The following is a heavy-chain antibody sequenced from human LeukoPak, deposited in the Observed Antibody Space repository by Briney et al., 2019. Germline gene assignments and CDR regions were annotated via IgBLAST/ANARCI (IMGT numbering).Heavy chain of an antibody. CDR2: ISGYNGNT. V-gene: IGHV1-18*01. Sequence: ASVKVSCKASGYTFTTYGIGWVRQAPGQGLEWMGWISGYNGNTNYAQKFQGRVTMTTDTSTSTAYMELRSLRSDDTAVYYCARELDSYQYYFDYWGQGTLVTVSS. J-gene: IGHJ4*02. CDR3: ARELDSYQYYFDY. CDR1: GYTFTTYG. D-gene: IGHD5-18*01.